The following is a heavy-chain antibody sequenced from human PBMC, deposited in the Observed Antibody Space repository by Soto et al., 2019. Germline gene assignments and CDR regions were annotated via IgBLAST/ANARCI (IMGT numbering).Heavy chain of an antibody. Sequence: QVQLQESGPGLVKPSETLSLTCTVSGGSISSYYWSWIRQPPGKGLEWIGYIYCSGSTNYNPSLKSRVTISVDTSKNQFSLKLSSVTAADTAVYYCARHRSAAAGTRGVYNWFDPWGQGTLVTVSS. V-gene: IGHV4-59*08. D-gene: IGHD6-13*01. CDR2: IYCSGST. CDR1: GGSISSYY. J-gene: IGHJ5*02. CDR3: ARHRSAAAGTRGVYNWFDP.